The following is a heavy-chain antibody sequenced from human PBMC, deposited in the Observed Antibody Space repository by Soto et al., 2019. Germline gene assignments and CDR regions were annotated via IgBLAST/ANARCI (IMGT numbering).Heavy chain of an antibody. CDR3: AKGRSYYYYYGVDV. CDR1: GYTFTRYG. Sequence: ASVKVSCKASGYTFTRYGISWVRQAPGQGLEWMGWISGYNGDTNYAQKFQDRVSMTIDTSTGTAYMELRSLTSDDTALYYCAKGRSYYYYYGVDVWGQGTTVTVSS. V-gene: IGHV1-18*01. CDR2: ISGYNGDT. J-gene: IGHJ6*02.